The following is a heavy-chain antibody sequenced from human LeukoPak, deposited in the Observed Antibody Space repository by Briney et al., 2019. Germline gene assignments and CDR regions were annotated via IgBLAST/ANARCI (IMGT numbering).Heavy chain of an antibody. CDR3: ARGIAAAIDY. J-gene: IGHJ4*02. Sequence: EASVKVSCKASGGTFSSYAISWVRQAPGQGLEWMGWISAYNGNTNYAQKLQGRVTMTTDTSTSTAYMELRSLRSDDTAVYYCARGIAAAIDYWGQGTLVTVSS. CDR1: GGTFSSYA. CDR2: ISAYNGNT. V-gene: IGHV1-18*01. D-gene: IGHD6-13*01.